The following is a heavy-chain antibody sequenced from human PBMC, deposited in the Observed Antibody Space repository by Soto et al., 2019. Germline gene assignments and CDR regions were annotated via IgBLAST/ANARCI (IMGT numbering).Heavy chain of an antibody. V-gene: IGHV5-51*01. J-gene: IGHJ4*02. CDR2: IYPGDSDT. Sequence: GESLKISCKGSGYSFTSYWIGWVRQMPGKGLEWMGIIYPGDSDTRYSPSFQGQVTISADKSISTAYLQWSSLKASDTAMYYCARGSDCSSTSCYGVDYWGQGTLVTVSS. D-gene: IGHD2-2*01. CDR1: GYSFTSYW. CDR3: ARGSDCSSTSCYGVDY.